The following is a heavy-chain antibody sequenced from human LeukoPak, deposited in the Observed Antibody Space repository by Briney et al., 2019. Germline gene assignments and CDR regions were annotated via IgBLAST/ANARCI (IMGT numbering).Heavy chain of an antibody. CDR2: ISSSSSYI. J-gene: IGHJ3*02. CDR1: GFTFSSYS. V-gene: IGHV3-21*01. CDR3: ARQETYYYDSSGDDAFDI. Sequence: GGSLRLSCAASGFTFSSYSMNWVRQAPGKGLEWVSSISSSSSYIYYADSVKGRFTISRDNAKNSLYLQMNSLRAEDTAVYYCARQETYYYDSSGDDAFDIWGQGTMVTVSS. D-gene: IGHD3-22*01.